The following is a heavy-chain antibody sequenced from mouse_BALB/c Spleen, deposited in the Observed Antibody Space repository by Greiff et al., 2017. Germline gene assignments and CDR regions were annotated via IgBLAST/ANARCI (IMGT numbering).Heavy chain of an antibody. D-gene: IGHD2-4*01. CDR3: ARERAYDYDGAWFAY. CDR1: GFSLTSYG. Sequence: VHLVESGPGLVAPSQSLSITCTVSGFSLTSYGVHWVRQPPGKGLEWLGVIWAGGSTNYNSALMSRLSISKDNSKSQVFLKMNSLQTDDTAMYYCARERAYDYDGAWFAYWGQGTLVTVSA. J-gene: IGHJ3*01. V-gene: IGHV2-9*02. CDR2: IWAGGST.